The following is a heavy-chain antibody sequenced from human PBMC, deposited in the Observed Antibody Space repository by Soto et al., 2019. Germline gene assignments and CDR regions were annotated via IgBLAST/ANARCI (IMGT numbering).Heavy chain of an antibody. D-gene: IGHD2-15*01. CDR3: ARDRYAAATATFLDH. Sequence: GGSLRLSCAVSGVIFSSNAMHRVRQAPGKGLEWVAVISYDGKNEYYADSVKGRFTISRDNSKNTLYLQMNSLKPDDTAVYYCARDRYAAATATFLDHWGQGALVTVSS. CDR2: ISYDGKNE. CDR1: GVIFSSNA. J-gene: IGHJ4*02. V-gene: IGHV3-30*04.